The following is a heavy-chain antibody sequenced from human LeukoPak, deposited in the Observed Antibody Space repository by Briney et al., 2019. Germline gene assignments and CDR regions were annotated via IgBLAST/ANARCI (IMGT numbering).Heavy chain of an antibody. CDR1: GFTFSSYA. CDR2: ISGSGGST. J-gene: IGHJ5*02. D-gene: IGHD3-10*01. V-gene: IGHV3-23*01. Sequence: PGGSLRLSCEASGFTFSSYAMSWVRQAPGKGLEWVSAISGSGGSTYYADSVKGRFTISRDNSKNPLYLQMNSLRAEDTAVYYCAKEPSIWFGELLSRGLDPWGQGTLVTVSS. CDR3: AKEPSIWFGELLSRGLDP.